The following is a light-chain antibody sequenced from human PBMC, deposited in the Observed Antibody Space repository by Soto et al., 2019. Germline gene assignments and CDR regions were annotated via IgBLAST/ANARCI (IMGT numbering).Light chain of an antibody. J-gene: IGLJ2*01. CDR3: SSYTSTSTVI. V-gene: IGLV2-14*01. CDR1: SSDVGGYNY. CDR2: EVT. Sequence: QSVLTQPASVSGSPGQSITISCTGTSSDVGGYNYVSWYQQHPGKAPKLMIYEVTNRPSGVPSRFSGSKSGNTASLTISGLQAEDEADYHCSSYTSTSTVIFGGGTKVTVL.